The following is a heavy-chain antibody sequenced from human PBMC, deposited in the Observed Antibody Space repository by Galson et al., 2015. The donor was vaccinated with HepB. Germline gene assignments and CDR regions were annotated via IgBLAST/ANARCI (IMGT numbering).Heavy chain of an antibody. J-gene: IGHJ4*02. Sequence: SLRLSCAASGFTFSSYTMKWVRQAPGKGLEWVSSITSSRSYKYYADSVRGRFTISRDNAKNSLHLQMNSLRAADTAVYYCARDFRSLRLGELSRRRGGGYWGQGTLVTVSS. D-gene: IGHD3-16*02. CDR1: GFTFSSYT. CDR3: ARDFRSLRLGELSRRRGGGY. V-gene: IGHV3-21*01. CDR2: ITSSRSYK.